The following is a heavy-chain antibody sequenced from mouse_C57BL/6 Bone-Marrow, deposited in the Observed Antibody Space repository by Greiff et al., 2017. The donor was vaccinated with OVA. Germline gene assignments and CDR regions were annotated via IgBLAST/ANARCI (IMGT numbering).Heavy chain of an antibody. J-gene: IGHJ3*01. Sequence: QVQLKQPGAELVRPGSSVKLSCKASGYTFTSYWMHWVKQRPIQGLEWIGNIDPSDSETHYNQKFKDKATLTVDKSSSTAYMQLSSLTSEDSAVYYCARDSNYLAWFADWGQGTLVTVSA. D-gene: IGHD2-5*01. CDR2: IDPSDSET. CDR3: ARDSNYLAWFAD. CDR1: GYTFTSYW. V-gene: IGHV1-52*01.